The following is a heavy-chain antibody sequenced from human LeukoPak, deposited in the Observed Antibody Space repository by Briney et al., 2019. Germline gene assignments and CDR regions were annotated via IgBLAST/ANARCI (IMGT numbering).Heavy chain of an antibody. V-gene: IGHV1-18*01. CDR2: ISAYNGNT. D-gene: IGHD6-13*01. CDR3: ARGRDSSSWYSRYYYYYMDV. Sequence: GASVKVSCKASGYTFTSYGISWVRQAPGQGLEWMGWISAYNGNTNYAQKFQGRVTMTRDTSISTAYMELSRLRSDDTAVYYCARGRDSSSWYSRYYYYYMDVWGKGTTVTVSS. CDR1: GYTFTSYG. J-gene: IGHJ6*03.